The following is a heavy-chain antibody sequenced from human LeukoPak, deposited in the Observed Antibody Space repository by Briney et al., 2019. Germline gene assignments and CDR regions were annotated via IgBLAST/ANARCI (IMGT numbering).Heavy chain of an antibody. V-gene: IGHV4-34*01. D-gene: IGHD4-23*01. CDR1: GGSISSYY. J-gene: IGHJ4*02. CDR3: ARRWVGFDY. CDR2: INHSGST. Sequence: SETLSLTCTVSGGSISSYYWSWIRQPPGKGQEWIGEINHSGSTNYNPSLKSRVTISVDTSKNQFSLKLSSVTAADTAVYYCARRWVGFDYWGQGTLVTVSS.